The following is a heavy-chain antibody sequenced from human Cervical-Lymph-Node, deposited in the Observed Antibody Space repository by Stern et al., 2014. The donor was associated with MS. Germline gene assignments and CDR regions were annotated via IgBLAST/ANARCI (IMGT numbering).Heavy chain of an antibody. Sequence: QVQLVQSGAEVKKPGSSVKVSCKASGDTFSNYAISWVRQAPGQGLEWMGGIIPIFGRPNYAQKFQDRVTITAEESTSTAYMELSSLRSEDTAVYYCARGWSYDILTGYSYWGQGTLVTVSS. J-gene: IGHJ4*02. V-gene: IGHV1-69*01. CDR2: IIPIFGRP. D-gene: IGHD3-9*01. CDR3: ARGWSYDILTGYSY. CDR1: GDTFSNYA.